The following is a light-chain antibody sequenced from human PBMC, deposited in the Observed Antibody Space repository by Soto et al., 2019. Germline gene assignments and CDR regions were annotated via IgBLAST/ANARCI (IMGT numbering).Light chain of an antibody. Sequence: EIVLTQSPGTLSLSPGERATLSCRASQSVSSSYLAWYQQKPGQAPRLLIYGASSRATGIPYRFSGSGSGTEFALTISRLEPEDFAVYYCQQYGSSPPITFGQGTRLEIK. J-gene: IGKJ5*01. CDR2: GAS. V-gene: IGKV3-20*01. CDR1: QSVSSSY. CDR3: QQYGSSPPIT.